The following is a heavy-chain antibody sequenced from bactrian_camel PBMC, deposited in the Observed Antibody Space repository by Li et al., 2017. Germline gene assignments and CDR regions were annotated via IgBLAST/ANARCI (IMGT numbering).Heavy chain of an antibody. J-gene: IGHJ4*01. CDR2: ITSLPSLFRAA. CDR1: GITFSRHD. D-gene: IGHD5*01. V-gene: IGHV3S6*01. CDR3: AAAKGLPDLLRVGYLSARHYNY. Sequence: QVQLVESGGGSVQPGESLRLSCVASGITFSRHDMSWVRQAPGKEVEWVAGITSLPSLFRAASYADSVKGRFTISQDNAKNTLYLQMDSLNPEDTAMYYCAAAKGLPDLLRVGYLSARHYNYWGQGTQVTVS.